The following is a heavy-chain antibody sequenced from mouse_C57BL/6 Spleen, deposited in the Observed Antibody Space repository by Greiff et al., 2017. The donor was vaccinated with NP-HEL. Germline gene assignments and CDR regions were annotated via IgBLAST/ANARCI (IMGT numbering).Heavy chain of an antibody. V-gene: IGHV7-1*01. J-gene: IGHJ1*03. CDR1: GFTFSDFY. CDR2: SRNKANDYTT. CDR3: ARDGYYWYFDV. Sequence: EVQRVESGGGLVQSGRSLRLSCATSGFTFSDFYMEWVRQAPGKGLEWIAASRNKANDYTTEYSASVKGRFIVSRDTSQSILYLQMNALRAEDTAIYYCARDGYYWYFDVWGTGTTVTVSS.